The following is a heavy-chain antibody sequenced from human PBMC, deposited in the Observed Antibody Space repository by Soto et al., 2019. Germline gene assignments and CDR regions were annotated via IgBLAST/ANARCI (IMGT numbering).Heavy chain of an antibody. V-gene: IGHV4-31*03. Sequence: QVQLQESGPGLVKPSQTLSLTCTVSGGSISSGGYYWSGIRQHPGKGLEWIGYIYYSGSTYYNPSLKSRVTISVDTSKNQFSLKLSSVTAADTAVYYCARARTYSSLPTGGLHYYGMDVWGQGTTVTVSS. CDR2: IYYSGST. J-gene: IGHJ6*02. D-gene: IGHD6-19*01. CDR1: GGSISSGGYY. CDR3: ARARTYSSLPTGGLHYYGMDV.